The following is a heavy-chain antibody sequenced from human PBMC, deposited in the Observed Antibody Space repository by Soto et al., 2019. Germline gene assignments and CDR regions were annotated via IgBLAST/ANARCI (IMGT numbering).Heavy chain of an antibody. J-gene: IGHJ3*02. CDR1: GFTFSSYG. CDR2: IWYDGSNK. V-gene: IGHV3-33*01. D-gene: IGHD6-6*01. CDR3: ARVRSIDTHGGIGAFDI. Sequence: GGSLRLSCAASGFTFSSYGMHWVRQAPGKGLEWVAVIWYDGSNKYYADSVKGRFTISRDNSKNTLYLQMNSLRAEDTAVYYCARVRSIDTHGGIGAFDIWGQGTMVTVSS.